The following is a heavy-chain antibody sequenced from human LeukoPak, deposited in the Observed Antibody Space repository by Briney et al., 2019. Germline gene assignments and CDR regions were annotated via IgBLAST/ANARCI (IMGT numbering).Heavy chain of an antibody. Sequence: SETLSLTCAVYGGSFSGYYWSWIRQPPGKGLEWIGEINHSGSTNYNPSLKSRVTISVDTSKNQFSLKLSSVTAAGTAVYYCARGRRYSSSPDYDYWGQGTLVTVSS. CDR2: INHSGST. V-gene: IGHV4-34*01. D-gene: IGHD6-6*01. J-gene: IGHJ4*02. CDR3: ARGRRYSSSPDYDY. CDR1: GGSFSGYY.